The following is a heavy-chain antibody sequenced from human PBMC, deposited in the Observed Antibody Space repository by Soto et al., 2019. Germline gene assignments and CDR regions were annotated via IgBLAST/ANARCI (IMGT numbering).Heavy chain of an antibody. V-gene: IGHV1-69*13. CDR3: ARGYSNYVKDYFDY. J-gene: IGHJ4*02. CDR2: IISIFGTA. CDR1: GGTFSSYA. D-gene: IGHD4-4*01. Sequence: GASVRVADKASGGTFSSYAISWVRQAPGQGLEWMGGIISIFGTANYAQKFQGRVTITADESTSTAYMELSSLRSEDTAVYYCARGYSNYVKDYFDYWGQGTLVTVSS.